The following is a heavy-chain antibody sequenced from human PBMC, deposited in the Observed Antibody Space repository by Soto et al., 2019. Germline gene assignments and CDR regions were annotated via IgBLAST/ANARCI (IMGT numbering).Heavy chain of an antibody. D-gene: IGHD6-6*01. Sequence: GASVKVSCKASGYTFTSYDINWVRQATGQGLEWMGWMNPNSGNTGYAQKFQGRVTMTRNTSISTAYMELSSLRSEDTAVYYCARFIAARQFVFGYWGQGTLVTVSS. J-gene: IGHJ4*02. CDR3: ARFIAARQFVFGY. CDR2: MNPNSGNT. CDR1: GYTFTSYD. V-gene: IGHV1-8*01.